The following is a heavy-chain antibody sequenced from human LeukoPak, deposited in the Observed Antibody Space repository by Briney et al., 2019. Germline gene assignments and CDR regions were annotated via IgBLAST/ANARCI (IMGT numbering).Heavy chain of an antibody. CDR3: ARHVFRVGATRTWYFDL. CDR1: GGSISSYY. Sequence: SETLSLTCTVSGGSISSYYWSWIRQPPGKGLEWIGYIYIGGSTNYNPALKSRVTISVDTSKNQFSLKLSSVTAADTAVYYCARHVFRVGATRTWYFDLWGRGTLVTVSS. V-gene: IGHV4-59*08. J-gene: IGHJ2*01. D-gene: IGHD1-26*01. CDR2: IYIGGST.